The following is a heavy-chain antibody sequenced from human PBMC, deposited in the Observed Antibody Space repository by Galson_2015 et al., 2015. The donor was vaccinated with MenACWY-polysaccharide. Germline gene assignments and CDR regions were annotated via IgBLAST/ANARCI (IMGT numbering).Heavy chain of an antibody. V-gene: IGHV3-33*01. Sequence: SLRLSCAASGSRFSNSGMHWVRHAPGKGLEWVAVIQYDGRNIAYEDSVKGRFTISKDKFKNTVFLGMNTLGVEDTAVYYCAREGSRIVFHAFDFWVQGTMVTVSS. CDR3: AREGSRIVFHAFDF. D-gene: IGHD2-2*01. J-gene: IGHJ3*01. CDR1: GSRFSNSG. CDR2: IQYDGRNI.